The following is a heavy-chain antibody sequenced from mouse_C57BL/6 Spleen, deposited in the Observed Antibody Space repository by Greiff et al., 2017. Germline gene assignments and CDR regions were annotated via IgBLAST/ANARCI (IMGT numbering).Heavy chain of an antibody. Sequence: EVQLQQSGPELVKPGASVKISCKASGYSFTDYYMNWVKQSNGKSLEWIGVINPNYGTTSYNQKFKSQATLTVDQSSSTAYMQLNSLTSEDSAVYYCAKGYYYLYALDYWGQGTTLTVSS. D-gene: IGHD1-1*02. CDR3: AKGYYYLYALDY. CDR1: GYSFTDYY. V-gene: IGHV1-39*01. CDR2: INPNYGTT. J-gene: IGHJ2*01.